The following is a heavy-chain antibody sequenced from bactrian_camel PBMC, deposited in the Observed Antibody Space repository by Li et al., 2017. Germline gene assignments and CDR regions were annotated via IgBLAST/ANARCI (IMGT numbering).Heavy chain of an antibody. D-gene: IGHD2*01. J-gene: IGHJ4*01. Sequence: VQLVESGGGLVHPGGSLRLSCVVSGFTFSSVDMSWVRQAPGKGLEWLSSISGSSHTYYSNSVKGRCTIARDNTKNTVYLQMNSLKSEDTALYYCATGPWNYYTINYWGQGTQVTVS. CDR1: GFTFSSVD. V-gene: IGHV3-2*01. CDR2: ISGSSHT. CDR3: ATGPWNYYTINY.